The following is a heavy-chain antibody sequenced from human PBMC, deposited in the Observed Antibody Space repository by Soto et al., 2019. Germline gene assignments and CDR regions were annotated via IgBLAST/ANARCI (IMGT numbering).Heavy chain of an antibody. Sequence: SVKLTCNASGASFISYAIIWGRQAPGQGLEWMGGIIPIFGTANYAQKFQGRVTITADESTSTAYMELSSLRSEDTAVYYCERRASRYYYGMDVWGQGTTVTVSS. J-gene: IGHJ6*02. CDR1: GASFISYA. CDR2: IIPIFGTA. CDR3: ERRASRYYYGMDV. V-gene: IGHV1-69*01. D-gene: IGHD3-16*01.